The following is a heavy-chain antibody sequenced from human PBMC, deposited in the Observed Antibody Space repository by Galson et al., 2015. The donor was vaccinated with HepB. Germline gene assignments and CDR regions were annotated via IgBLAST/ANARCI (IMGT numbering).Heavy chain of an antibody. CDR3: TRLGDLSGYSSL. CDR2: IGSKANSYAT. J-gene: IGHJ4*02. Sequence: SLRLSCAASGFTFSSYDMHWVRQASGRGLEWVGRIGSKANSYATAYAASVKGRFTISRDDSKNTAYMQMNSLKTEDTAVYYCTRLGDLSGYSSLWGQGTLVTVSS. D-gene: IGHD6-13*01. V-gene: IGHV3-73*01. CDR1: GFTFSSYD.